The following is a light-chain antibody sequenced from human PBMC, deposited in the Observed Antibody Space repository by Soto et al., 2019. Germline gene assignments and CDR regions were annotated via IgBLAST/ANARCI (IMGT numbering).Light chain of an antibody. J-gene: IGKJ2*01. V-gene: IGKV3-20*01. Sequence: EIVLTQSPGTLSLSPGERATLSCRASQSVSRNYLAWYQQKPGQPPRLLIYGASSRSTGIPDKFSGSGSGTDFTLTISRLEPEDFAVYYCQQYGSSPSYTFGQGTKLEIK. CDR2: GAS. CDR3: QQYGSSPSYT. CDR1: QSVSRNY.